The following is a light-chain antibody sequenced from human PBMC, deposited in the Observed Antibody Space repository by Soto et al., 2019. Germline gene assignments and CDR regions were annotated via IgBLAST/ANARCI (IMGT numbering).Light chain of an antibody. CDR3: QSYDSSLSGSGV. Sequence: QSVLTQPPSVSGAPGQRVTISCTGSYSNIGAGYEVHWYQQIPGTAPKLLISGHNNRPSGVPDRFFGSKSGTSASLTIIGLQAEAEADYYCQSYDSSLSGSGVFGGGTKVTVL. CDR1: YSNIGAGYE. V-gene: IGLV1-40*01. CDR2: GHN. J-gene: IGLJ3*02.